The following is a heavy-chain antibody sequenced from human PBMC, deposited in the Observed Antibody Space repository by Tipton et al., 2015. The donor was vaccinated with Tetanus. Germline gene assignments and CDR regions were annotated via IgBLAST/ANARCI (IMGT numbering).Heavy chain of an antibody. CDR1: GFNFTKYW. D-gene: IGHD3-10*01. CDR2: INNRGAST. CDR3: VKDRGTQSGSGTYNFDF. J-gene: IGHJ4*02. Sequence: SLRLSCAASGFNFTKYWMHWVRQAPGKGPAWLSRINNRGASTSYADSGKGRFVISRDNDRKTLYLDMHSLRAEDTAVYYCVKDRGTQSGSGTYNFDFWGQGVLVTVAS. V-gene: IGHV3-74*01.